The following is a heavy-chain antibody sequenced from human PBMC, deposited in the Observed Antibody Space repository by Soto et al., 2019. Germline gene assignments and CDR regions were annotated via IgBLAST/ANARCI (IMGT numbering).Heavy chain of an antibody. CDR1: GGSFSDYY. Sequence: SATLSLTCAVYGGSFSDYYWGWIRQPPGKGLEWIGSIYHSGSTDYNPSLKSRVTISVPPANKQFSLKLTSVTAADTAVYYCARGGACSGSSCYSVFDFDYWGQGTQVTVSS. CDR3: ARGGACSGSSCYSVFDFDY. J-gene: IGHJ4*02. CDR2: IYHSGST. D-gene: IGHD2-15*01. V-gene: IGHV4-34*01.